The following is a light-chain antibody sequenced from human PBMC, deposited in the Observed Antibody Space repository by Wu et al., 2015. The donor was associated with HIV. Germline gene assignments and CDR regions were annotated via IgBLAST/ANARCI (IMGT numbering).Light chain of an antibody. CDR2: AAS. V-gene: IGKV1-8*01. CDR1: QGIGTY. Sequence: AIQLVQSPSSLSASTGDTVTMTCRASQGIGTYLSWYQQRPGSPPKLLVSAASTLESGVPSRFSGSGSGTQFSLTISCLQSADFATYFCQQYDTFPFNFGGGTTVDVK. J-gene: IGKJ4*01. CDR3: QQYDTFPFN.